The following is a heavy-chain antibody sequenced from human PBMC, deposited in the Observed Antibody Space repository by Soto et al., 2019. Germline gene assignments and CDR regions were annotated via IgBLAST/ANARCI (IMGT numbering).Heavy chain of an antibody. V-gene: IGHV3-23*01. CDR3: ARDQAAGGTISRYFQD. J-gene: IGHJ1*01. D-gene: IGHD6-13*01. Sequence: EVQLLESGGGLVQPEGSLRLSCEASGFTFSSYAMSWVRQAPGKGLEWVSGISGGGSTTYYADSVKGRFTICRDNSKNTLYLQLNSLRAEDTAVYYCARDQAAGGTISRYFQDWGQGTLVTVSS. CDR2: ISGGGSTT. CDR1: GFTFSSYA.